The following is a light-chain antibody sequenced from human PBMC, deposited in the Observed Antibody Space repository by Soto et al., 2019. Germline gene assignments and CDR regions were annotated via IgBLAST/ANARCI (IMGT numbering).Light chain of an antibody. CDR3: SSYTPSNTRQIV. J-gene: IGLJ1*01. CDR2: DVT. V-gene: IGLV2-14*01. CDR1: SSGVGGYNF. Sequence: QSVLTQPASVSGSPGQSITISCTGTSSGVGGYNFVSWYQQHPGKAPKLMIHDVTTRPSGVSNRFSGSKSGNTASLTISGLQAEDEADYYCSSYTPSNTRQIVFGTGTKVTVL.